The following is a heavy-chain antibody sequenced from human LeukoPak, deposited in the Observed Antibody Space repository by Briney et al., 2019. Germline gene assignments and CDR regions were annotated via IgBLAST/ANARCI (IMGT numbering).Heavy chain of an antibody. CDR2: LYYGGSP. CDR1: GGSISSYY. J-gene: IGHJ3*02. D-gene: IGHD1-1*01. V-gene: IGHV4-59*01. Sequence: KPSETLSLTCTGSGGSISSYYWSWIRQPPGKGLDWIGYLYYGGSPNYNPSLKSRVTISVDTSKNHFSLKLSSVTVADTAVYYCAGLQPRSGEWAFDIWGRGTMVTVSS. CDR3: AGLQPRSGEWAFDI.